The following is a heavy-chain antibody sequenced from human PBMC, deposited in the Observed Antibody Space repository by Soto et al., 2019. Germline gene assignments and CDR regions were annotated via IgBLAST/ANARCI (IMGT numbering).Heavy chain of an antibody. CDR2: IIPILGIA. Sequence: QVQLVQSGAEVKKPGSSVKVSCKASGGTFSSYTISWVRQAPGQGLEWMGRIIPILGIANYAQKFQGRVTIXXDKATSTAYMELSSLRSEDTAVYSCARGGGSWYVYWGQGTLVTVSS. V-gene: IGHV1-69*02. J-gene: IGHJ4*02. D-gene: IGHD6-13*01. CDR3: ARGGGSWYVY. CDR1: GGTFSSYT.